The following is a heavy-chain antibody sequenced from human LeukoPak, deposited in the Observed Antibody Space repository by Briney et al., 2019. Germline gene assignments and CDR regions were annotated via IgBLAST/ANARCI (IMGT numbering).Heavy chain of an antibody. D-gene: IGHD1-20*01. V-gene: IGHV1-18*01. CDR1: GYTFTSYG. CDR2: ISAYNGNT. Sequence: VASVKVSCKASGYTFTSYGISWVRQAPGQGLEWMGWISAYNGNTNYAQKLQGRVTMTTDTSTSTAYMELRSLRSDDTAVYYCARDPGITGTTSRDYWGQGTLVTVSS. J-gene: IGHJ4*02. CDR3: ARDPGITGTTSRDY.